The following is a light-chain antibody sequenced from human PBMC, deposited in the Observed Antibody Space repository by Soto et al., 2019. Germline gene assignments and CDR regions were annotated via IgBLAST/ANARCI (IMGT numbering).Light chain of an antibody. CDR1: QSVSSSY. Sequence: EIVLTQSPGTQSLSPGERATLSSRVSQSVSSSYLAWYQQKPGQAPRLFIYGASRRATGIPDRFSGSGSGSDFTLTISRLQPEDFAVYYCQQYGSSVTFGGGSKVEIK. J-gene: IGKJ4*01. CDR2: GAS. V-gene: IGKV3-20*01. CDR3: QQYGSSVT.